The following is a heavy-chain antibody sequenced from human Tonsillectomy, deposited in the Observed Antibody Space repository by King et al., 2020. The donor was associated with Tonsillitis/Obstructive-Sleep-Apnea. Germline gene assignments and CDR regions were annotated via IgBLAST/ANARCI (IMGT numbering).Heavy chain of an antibody. Sequence: LQLQESGPGLVKPSETLSLTCIVSGGSISSSSYYWGWIRQPPGKGLEWIGSIYYTGSTYYNPSLKSRVTISVDTSKNTFSLKLSYVTAADTAVYYCARRWGSFDIWGQGTMVTVSS. V-gene: IGHV4-39*01. CDR3: ARRWGSFDI. CDR2: IYYTGST. D-gene: IGHD3-16*01. CDR1: GGSISSSSYY. J-gene: IGHJ3*02.